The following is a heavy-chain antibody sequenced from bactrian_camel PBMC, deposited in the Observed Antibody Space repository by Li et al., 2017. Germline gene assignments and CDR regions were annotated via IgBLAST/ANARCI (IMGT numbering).Heavy chain of an antibody. J-gene: IGHJ4*01. CDR1: DSTYRPYC. Sequence: HVQLVESGGGSVQAGGSLKLSCAASDSTYRPYCMAWFRQAPGKEREGVAAFDSDGHASYPGSMKGRFTISKDNAKNTLYLQMNDLRPEDTAVYFCAARPLSYFGLCATSRTFTYWGQGTQVTVS. CDR3: AARPLSYFGLCATSRTFTY. V-gene: IGHV3S57*01. CDR2: FDSDGHA. D-gene: IGHD1*01.